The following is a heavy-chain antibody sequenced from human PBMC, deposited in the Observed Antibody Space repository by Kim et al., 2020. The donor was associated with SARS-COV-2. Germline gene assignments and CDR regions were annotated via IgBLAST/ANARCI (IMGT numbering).Heavy chain of an antibody. J-gene: IGHJ4*02. D-gene: IGHD1-1*01. Sequence: SYTNYADSVKGRFTISRDNAKNSLYLQMNSLRAEDTAVYYCAATGTTVDYWGQGTLVTVSS. CDR2: SYT. V-gene: IGHV3-11*03. CDR3: AATGTTVDY.